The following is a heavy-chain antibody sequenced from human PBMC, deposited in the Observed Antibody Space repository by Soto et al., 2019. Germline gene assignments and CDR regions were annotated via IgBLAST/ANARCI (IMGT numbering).Heavy chain of an antibody. CDR2: IYYSGST. J-gene: IGHJ4*02. D-gene: IGHD5-18*01. Sequence: SETLSLTCTVSGGSMRSGAFYWSWVRQHPGKGLEWIGYIYYSGSTYYNPSLKSQVTISVDTSKNQFSLKLSSVTAADTAVYYCARRTDTAMVTYIDYWGQGTLVTVSS. CDR1: GGSMRSGAFY. CDR3: ARRTDTAMVTYIDY. V-gene: IGHV4-30-4*08.